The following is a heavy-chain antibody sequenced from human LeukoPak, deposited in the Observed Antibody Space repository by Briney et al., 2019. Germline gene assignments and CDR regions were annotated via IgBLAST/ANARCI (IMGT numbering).Heavy chain of an antibody. V-gene: IGHV1-69*04. CDR2: IIPIFGIA. Sequence: GASVKVSCQASGGTFNSYAISWVRQAPGQRLEWMGRIIPIFGIANYAQKFQGRVTSTADKSTSTAYMELSSLRSEDTAVYYCARAYCGGDCYAPFDYWGQGTLVTVSS. J-gene: IGHJ4*02. CDR3: ARAYCGGDCYAPFDY. CDR1: GGTFNSYA. D-gene: IGHD2-21*02.